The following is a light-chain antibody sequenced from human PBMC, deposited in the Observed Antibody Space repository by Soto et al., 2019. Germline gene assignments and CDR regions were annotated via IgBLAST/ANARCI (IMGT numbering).Light chain of an antibody. CDR1: SSNIGSNY. Sequence: QSVLTQPPSASGTPGQRVTISCSGSSSNIGSNYVYWYQQLPGTAPKLLIYGNSNRPSGVPDRFSGSKSGTSASLAITGLQAEDEAEYYCQSYDSSLTGYVFGSGTKVTVL. CDR3: QSYDSSLTGYV. CDR2: GNS. J-gene: IGLJ1*01. V-gene: IGLV1-40*01.